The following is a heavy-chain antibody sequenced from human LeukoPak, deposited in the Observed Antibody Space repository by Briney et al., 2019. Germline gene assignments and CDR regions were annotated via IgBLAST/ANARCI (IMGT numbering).Heavy chain of an antibody. J-gene: IGHJ4*02. Sequence: PGRSLRLSCAASGFTFSSYAMHWVRQAPGKGLEWVAVISYDGSNKYYADSVKGRFTISRDNSKNTLYLQMNNLRAEDTAVYFCAKGWDGSYGLDYWGQGTLVTVSS. CDR1: GFTFSSYA. CDR2: ISYDGSNK. V-gene: IGHV3-30-3*01. D-gene: IGHD1-26*01. CDR3: AKGWDGSYGLDY.